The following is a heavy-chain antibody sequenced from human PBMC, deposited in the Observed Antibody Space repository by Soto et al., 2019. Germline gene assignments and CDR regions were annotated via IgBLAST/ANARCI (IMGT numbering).Heavy chain of an antibody. V-gene: IGHV3-23*01. CDR2: ISGDNGST. J-gene: IGHJ4*02. D-gene: IGHD5-18*01. Sequence: EVQLLESGGILVQPGGSLRLSCAASGFTFSNYAMNWVRQAPGKGLEWVSAISGDNGSTYYADFVKGRFAISRDNSRNTLSLQMTSLRAEDTALYYCARGGYIYGTYYFDYWGQGTLVTVSS. CDR3: ARGGYIYGTYYFDY. CDR1: GFTFSNYA.